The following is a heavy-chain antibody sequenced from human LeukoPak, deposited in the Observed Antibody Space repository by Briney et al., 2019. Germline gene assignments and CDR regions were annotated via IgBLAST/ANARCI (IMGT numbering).Heavy chain of an antibody. Sequence: SETLSLTCTISGGSINSYSWSWIRQPAGRGLEWIGRIYTSGSTNYNPSLKSRVTMSVDTSKNQFSLKLSSVTAADTAVYYCASQGYYYDSSRWWFDPWGQGTLVTVSS. CDR3: ASQGYYYDSSRWWFDP. CDR2: IYTSGST. J-gene: IGHJ5*02. V-gene: IGHV4-4*07. CDR1: GGSINSYS. D-gene: IGHD3-22*01.